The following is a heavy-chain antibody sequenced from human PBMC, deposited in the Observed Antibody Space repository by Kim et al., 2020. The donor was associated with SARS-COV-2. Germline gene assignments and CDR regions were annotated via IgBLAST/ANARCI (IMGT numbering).Heavy chain of an antibody. CDR1: GGTFSSYA. D-gene: IGHD2-2*01. J-gene: IGHJ6*02. V-gene: IGHV1-69*13. CDR2: IIPIFGTA. Sequence: SVKVSCKASGGTFSSYAISWVRQAPGQGLEWMGGIIPIFGTANYAQKFQGRVTITADESTSTAYMELSSLRSEDTAVYYCARDPPIVVVPAANYYYYYGMDVWGQGTTVTVSS. CDR3: ARDPPIVVVPAANYYYYYGMDV.